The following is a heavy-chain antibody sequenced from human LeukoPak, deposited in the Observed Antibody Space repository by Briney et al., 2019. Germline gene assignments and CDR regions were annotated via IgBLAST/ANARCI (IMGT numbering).Heavy chain of an antibody. V-gene: IGHV3-21*01. Sequence: GGSLRLSCAASGFTFSSYSMNWVRQAPGKGLRWASPISSSSSYIYYADSVKGRFTISRDNAKNSLYPQMNSLRAEDTAVYYCAREESSQLNGMDVWGKGTTVTVSS. D-gene: IGHD5-24*01. J-gene: IGHJ6*04. CDR3: AREESSQLNGMDV. CDR2: ISSSSSYI. CDR1: GFTFSSYS.